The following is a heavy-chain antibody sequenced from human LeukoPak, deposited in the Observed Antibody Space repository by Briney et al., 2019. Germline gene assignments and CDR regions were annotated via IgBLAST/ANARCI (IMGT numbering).Heavy chain of an antibody. D-gene: IGHD6-19*01. J-gene: IGHJ4*02. Sequence: QTGGSLRLSCAASGFTFSSYAMSWVRQAPGKGLEWVSAISGSGGSTYYADSVKGRFTISRDNSKNTLYLQMNSLRAEDTAVYYCAKDRVSSGLFDYWGQGTLVTVSS. CDR1: GFTFSSYA. CDR2: ISGSGGST. V-gene: IGHV3-23*01. CDR3: AKDRVSSGLFDY.